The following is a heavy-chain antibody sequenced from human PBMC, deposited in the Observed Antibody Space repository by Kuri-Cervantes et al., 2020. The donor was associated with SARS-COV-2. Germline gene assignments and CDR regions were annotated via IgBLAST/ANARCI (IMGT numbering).Heavy chain of an antibody. CDR3: AKDSLLEVKFDY. D-gene: IGHD1-1*01. Sequence: GESLKISCAASGFTFSSYGMHWVRQAPGRRLEWVAFIRYDGSNKYYADSVKGRFTISRDNSKNTLYLQMNSLRAEDTAVYYCAKDSLLEVKFDYWGQGTLVTVSS. CDR1: GFTFSSYG. J-gene: IGHJ4*02. V-gene: IGHV3-30*02. CDR2: IRYDGSNK.